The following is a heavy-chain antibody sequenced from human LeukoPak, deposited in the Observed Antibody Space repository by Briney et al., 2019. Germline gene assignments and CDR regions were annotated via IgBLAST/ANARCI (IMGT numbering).Heavy chain of an antibody. V-gene: IGHV4-59*08. J-gene: IGHJ6*03. CDR3: ARHIGGGIEDMDV. Sequence: SETLSLTCTVSGGSIGTYYWSWVRQSPGTGLEWIGYIYVTGTRYNPYLQSRVTISADRSRNQFFLKMTSVTAADTAVYYCARHIGGGIEDMDVWGRGTKVTVSS. CDR2: IYVTGT. D-gene: IGHD3-16*02. CDR1: GGSIGTYY.